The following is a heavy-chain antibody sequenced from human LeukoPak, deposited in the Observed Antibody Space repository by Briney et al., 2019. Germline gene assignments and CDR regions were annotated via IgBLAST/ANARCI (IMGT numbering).Heavy chain of an antibody. D-gene: IGHD3-10*01. CDR3: ARGDTMVRGVSPVGP. CDR2: ISSSSSYI. CDR1: GFTLSSYE. J-gene: IGHJ5*02. Sequence: PGGSLRLSCVASGFTLSSYEMNWVRQAPGKGLEWVSSISSSSSYIYYADSVKGRFTISRDNAKNSLYLQMNSLRAEDTAVYYCARGDTMVRGVSPVGPWGQGTLVTVSS. V-gene: IGHV3-21*01.